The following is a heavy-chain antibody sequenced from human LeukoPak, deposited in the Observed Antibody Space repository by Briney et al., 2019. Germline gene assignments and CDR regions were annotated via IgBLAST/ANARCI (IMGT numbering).Heavy chain of an antibody. J-gene: IGHJ4*02. CDR1: GFTFSSYA. Sequence: PGGSLRLSCAAAGFTFSSYAMSWVRQAPGKGLEWVSAISGSGGSTYYADSVKGRFTISRDNAQSSLHLQMDNLRAEDTAVYYCAKGGSITIFGVVIIPYYFDYWGQGTLVTVSS. D-gene: IGHD3-3*01. CDR2: ISGSGGST. V-gene: IGHV3-23*01. CDR3: AKGGSITIFGVVIIPYYFDY.